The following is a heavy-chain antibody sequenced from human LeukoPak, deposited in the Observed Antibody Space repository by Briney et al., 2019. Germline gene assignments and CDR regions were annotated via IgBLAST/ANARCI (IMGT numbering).Heavy chain of an antibody. V-gene: IGHV3-66*01. D-gene: IGHD6-19*01. CDR2: IYTTGGK. CDR3: ARGSDGWFAFDY. Sequence: GGSLRLSCAASEFTVSSNYMSWVRQAPGPGLEWVSIIYTTGGKYYADSVKGRFTISRDNSKHTLYLQMNSLRTEDTAVYYCARGSDGWFAFDYWGQGILVTVSS. CDR1: EFTVSSNY. J-gene: IGHJ4*02.